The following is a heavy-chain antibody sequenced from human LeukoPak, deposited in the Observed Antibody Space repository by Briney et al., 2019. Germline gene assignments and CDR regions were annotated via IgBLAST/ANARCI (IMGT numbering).Heavy chain of an antibody. CDR1: GGSFSGYY. Sequence: PSETLSLTCAVYGGSFSGYYWSWIRQPPGKGLEWIGEINHSGSTNYNPSLKSRVTISVDTSKNQFSLKLSPVTAADTAVYYCARGDVEMATQRDWGQGTLVTVSS. CDR2: INHSGST. J-gene: IGHJ4*02. V-gene: IGHV4-34*01. D-gene: IGHD5-24*01. CDR3: ARGDVEMATQRD.